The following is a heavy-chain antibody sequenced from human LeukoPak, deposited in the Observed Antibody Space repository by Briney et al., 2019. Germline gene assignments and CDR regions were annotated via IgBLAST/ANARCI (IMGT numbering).Heavy chain of an antibody. J-gene: IGHJ4*02. CDR2: INPNSGGT. V-gene: IGHV1-2*02. CDR1: GYTFTGYY. D-gene: IGHD1-26*01. Sequence: ASVKVSCKASGYTFTGYYMHWVRQAPGQGLEWMGWINPNSGGTNYAQKFQGRVTMTRDTSISTAYMELSWLRSDDTAVYYCARAPPIGGSYLRRVYYFDYWGQGTLVTVSS. CDR3: ARAPPIGGSYLRRVYYFDY.